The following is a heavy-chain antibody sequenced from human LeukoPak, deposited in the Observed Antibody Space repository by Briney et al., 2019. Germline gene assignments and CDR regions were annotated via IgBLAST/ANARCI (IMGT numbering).Heavy chain of an antibody. V-gene: IGHV3-15*01. J-gene: IGHJ4*02. CDR1: GFSISNDW. Sequence: GGSLRLSCAASGFSISNDWMSWVRQAPGKGLGWVARVKSRSAGETTDYAAPVKGRFTISRDDSKNTLYLQMNSLKTEDTAVYYCTLIQGWGSGSYYRDFWGQGTLVTVSS. D-gene: IGHD3-10*01. CDR2: VKSRSAGETT. CDR3: TLIQGWGSGSYYRDF.